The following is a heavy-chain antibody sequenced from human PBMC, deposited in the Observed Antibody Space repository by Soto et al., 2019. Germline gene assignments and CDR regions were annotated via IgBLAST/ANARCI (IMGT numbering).Heavy chain of an antibody. Sequence: ASVKVSCKTSGYTFTGYYIHWIRQAPGQGLEWMGWINPNSGDSNYSQEFQGRVTMTSDTSITTAYMQLTRLRSDDTAVYYCARREQWLENFDFWGQGTLVTVSS. CDR1: GYTFTGYY. J-gene: IGHJ4*02. V-gene: IGHV1-2*02. CDR3: ARREQWLENFDF. CDR2: INPNSGDS. D-gene: IGHD6-19*01.